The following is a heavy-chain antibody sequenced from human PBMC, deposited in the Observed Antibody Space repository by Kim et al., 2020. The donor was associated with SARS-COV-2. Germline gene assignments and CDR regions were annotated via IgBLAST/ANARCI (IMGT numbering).Heavy chain of an antibody. J-gene: IGHJ5*02. D-gene: IGHD3-22*01. CDR1: GGSFSGYY. V-gene: IGHV4-34*01. CDR2: INHSGST. Sequence: ETLSLTCAVYGGSFSGYYWSWIRQPPGKGLEWIGEINHSGSTNYSPSLKSRVTISVDTSKNQFSLKLSSVTAADTAVYYCASNEPHYYDSSGYGRNWFDPWGQGTLVTVSS. CDR3: ASNEPHYYDSSGYGRNWFDP.